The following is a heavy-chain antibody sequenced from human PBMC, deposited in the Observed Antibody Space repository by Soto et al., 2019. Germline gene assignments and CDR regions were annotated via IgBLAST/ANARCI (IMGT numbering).Heavy chain of an antibody. CDR1: GFTFSSYA. CDR3: ARDGVDGSGSYYFDY. Sequence: GGSLRLSCAASGFTFSSYAMHWVRQAPGKGLEWVAVISYDGSNKYYADSVKGRFTISRDNSKNTLYLQMNSLRAEDTAVYYCARDGVDGSGSYYFDYWGQGTLVTVSS. J-gene: IGHJ4*02. D-gene: IGHD3-10*01. V-gene: IGHV3-30-3*01. CDR2: ISYDGSNK.